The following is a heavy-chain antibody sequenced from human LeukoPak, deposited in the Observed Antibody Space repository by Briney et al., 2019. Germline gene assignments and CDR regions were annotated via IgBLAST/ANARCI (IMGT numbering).Heavy chain of an antibody. D-gene: IGHD1-26*01. CDR1: GFSFSNFE. CDR3: AREQVGATLDY. Sequence: SGGSLRLSCAASGFSFSNFEMNWGRQAPGKGLEWVSYIGSSGSPIYYADSVKGRFTISRDNTKNSLYLQMNSLRAEDTALYYCAREQVGATLDYWGQGTLVTVSS. CDR2: IGSSGSPI. V-gene: IGHV3-48*03. J-gene: IGHJ4*02.